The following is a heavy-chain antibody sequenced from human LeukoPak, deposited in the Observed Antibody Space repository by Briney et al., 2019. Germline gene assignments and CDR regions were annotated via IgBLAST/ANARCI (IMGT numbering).Heavy chain of an antibody. CDR2: ISYDGSNK. D-gene: IGHD2/OR15-2a*01. CDR1: GFTFSSYA. CDR3: ARDGEYGYYYYGMDV. J-gene: IGHJ6*02. Sequence: PGGSLRLSCAASGFTFSSYAMHWVRQAPGKGLEWVAVISYDGSNKYYADSVKGRFTISRDNSKNTLYLQMNSLRAEDTAVYYCARDGEYGYYYYGMDVWGQGTTVTVSS. V-gene: IGHV3-30-3*01.